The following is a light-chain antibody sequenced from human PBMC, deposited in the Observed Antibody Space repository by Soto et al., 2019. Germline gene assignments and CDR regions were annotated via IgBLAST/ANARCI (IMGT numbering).Light chain of an antibody. CDR1: SSDVGNYNY. J-gene: IGLJ2*01. Sequence: QSALTQPASVSGSPGQSITISCTGTSSDVGNYNYVSWYQQHPGKAPKLMIYDVSNRPSGVSNRFSGSKSGNTASLTISGLQAEDEADYYCSSYTINSTPVVFGGGTKVTVL. V-gene: IGLV2-14*01. CDR3: SSYTINSTPVV. CDR2: DVS.